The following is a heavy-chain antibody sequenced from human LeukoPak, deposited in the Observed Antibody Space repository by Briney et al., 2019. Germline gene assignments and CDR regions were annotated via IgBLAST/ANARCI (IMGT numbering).Heavy chain of an antibody. V-gene: IGHV3-30*04. J-gene: IGHJ4*02. Sequence: GVLRLSCAASGFTFSSYAMHWVRQAPGKGLEWVAVISYDGRNKYYTDSVKGRFPISRDNSKNTLYLQMNSLRAEDTAVCYCARNFNHFDYWGQGTLVTVSS. CDR1: GFTFSSYA. CDR2: ISYDGRNK. D-gene: IGHD1-14*01. CDR3: ARNFNHFDY.